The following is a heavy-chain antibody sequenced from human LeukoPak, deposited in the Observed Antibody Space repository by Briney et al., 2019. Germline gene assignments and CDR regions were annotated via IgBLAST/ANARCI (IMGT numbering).Heavy chain of an antibody. CDR2: IYYSGST. D-gene: IGHD3-10*01. V-gene: IGHV4-59*12. CDR1: GGSISSYY. CDR3: SRGGFYGSGVDAFDI. Sequence: SSETLSLTCTVSGGSISSYYWSWIRQPPGKGLEWIGYIYYSGSTNYNPSLKSRVTISVDTSKNQVSLKLDSVTAADTAVYYCSRGGFYGSGVDAFDIWGQGTMVTVSS. J-gene: IGHJ3*02.